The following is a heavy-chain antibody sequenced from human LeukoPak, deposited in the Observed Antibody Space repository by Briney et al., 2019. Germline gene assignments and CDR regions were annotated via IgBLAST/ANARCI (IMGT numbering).Heavy chain of an antibody. J-gene: IGHJ4*02. D-gene: IGHD1-26*01. CDR3: ANNRIVGITPLDY. Sequence: GGSLRLSCVASGFTFSTYGMSWVRQAPGKGLEWVSTTSDRAGSSSYSDSVKGRFTISRDNSKNTLYLRMNSLRAEDTAVYYCANNRIVGITPLDYWGQGTLVIVSS. CDR2: TSDRAGSS. CDR1: GFTFSTYG. V-gene: IGHV3-23*01.